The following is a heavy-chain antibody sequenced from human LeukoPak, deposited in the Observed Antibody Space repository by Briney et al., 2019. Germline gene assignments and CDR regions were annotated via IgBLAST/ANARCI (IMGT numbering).Heavy chain of an antibody. CDR1: GYTFTSYD. D-gene: IGHD6-6*01. CDR2: MNPNSGNT. J-gene: IGHJ6*02. Sequence: ASVKVSCKASGYTFTSYDINWVRQATGQGLEWMGWMNPNSGNTGYAQKFQGRVTMTRNTSISTAYMELSSLRSEDTAVYYCASAAAPSYYYYYGMDVWGQGTTVTVSS. V-gene: IGHV1-8*01. CDR3: ASAAAPSYYYYYGMDV.